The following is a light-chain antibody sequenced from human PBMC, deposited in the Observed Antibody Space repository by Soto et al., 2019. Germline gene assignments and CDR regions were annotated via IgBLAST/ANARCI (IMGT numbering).Light chain of an antibody. CDR2: LGS. J-gene: IGKJ5*01. Sequence: DIVMTQSPLSLPVTPGEPASISCRSSQSLLHTNGYNYLDWYLQKPGQSPQLLIYLGSSRASGVPDRFSGSRSGTDFTLKISRVEAEDVGVYYCMQALQTITFGQGTRLEIK. V-gene: IGKV2-28*01. CDR1: QSLLHTNGYNY. CDR3: MQALQTIT.